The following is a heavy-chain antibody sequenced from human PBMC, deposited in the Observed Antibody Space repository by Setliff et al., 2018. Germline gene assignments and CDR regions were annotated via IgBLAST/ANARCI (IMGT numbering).Heavy chain of an antibody. Sequence: GGSLRLSCAASGFSLNSFRMTWIRQPPGKGLEWVSGISATGSNTYYADSVKGRFTTSRDNSKNTLSLQMSSLRTEDTAIYFCAGQGPIFGSGLIPGFDQWGQGTMVTVSS. CDR1: GFSLNSFR. CDR2: ISATGSNT. V-gene: IGHV3-23*01. CDR3: AGQGPIFGSGLIPGFDQ. D-gene: IGHD3-3*01. J-gene: IGHJ4*02.